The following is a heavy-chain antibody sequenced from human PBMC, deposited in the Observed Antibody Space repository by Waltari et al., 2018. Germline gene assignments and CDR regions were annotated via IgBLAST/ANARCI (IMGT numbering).Heavy chain of an antibody. J-gene: IGHJ4*02. CDR2: ISGSGGST. V-gene: IGHV3-23*04. Sequence: EVQLVESGGGLVQPGGSLRLSCAASGFTFSSYAMSWVRQAPGKGLEWVSAISGSGGSTDYADSVKGRFTISRDNSKNTLYLQMNSLRAEDTAVYYCASAKPDYYDSSGYTQLDYWGQGTLVTVSS. D-gene: IGHD3-22*01. CDR1: GFTFSSYA. CDR3: ASAKPDYYDSSGYTQLDY.